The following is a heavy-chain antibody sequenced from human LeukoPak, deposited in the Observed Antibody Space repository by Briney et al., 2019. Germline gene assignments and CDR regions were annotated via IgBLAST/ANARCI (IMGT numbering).Heavy chain of an antibody. CDR1: GYTFTGYY. CDR3: ARGYWGSWYFEY. D-gene: IGHD7-27*01. Sequence: AASVKVSCKASGYTFTGYYMHWLRQAPGQGLEWMGWINPNSAGTNYAQKFQRRVTMTRDTSISTAYMELSRLKSEERGVYYWARGYWGSWYFEYWGQGTLVTVAS. CDR2: INPNSAGT. V-gene: IGHV1-2*02. J-gene: IGHJ4*02.